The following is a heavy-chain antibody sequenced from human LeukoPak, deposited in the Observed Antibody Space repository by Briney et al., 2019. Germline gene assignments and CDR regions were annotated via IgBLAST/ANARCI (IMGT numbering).Heavy chain of an antibody. V-gene: IGHV1-46*01. CDR1: GYTFTSYF. CDR3: ARVGGGYDSDGGL. CDR2: INPSGGST. Sequence: ASVKVSCKASGYTFTSYFMHWVRQAPGQGLEWMGIINPSGGSTSYAQKFQGRVTMTRDTSTNTVYMELSSLRSEDTAVYYCARVGGGYDSDGGLWGQGTLVTVSS. J-gene: IGHJ4*02. D-gene: IGHD5-12*01.